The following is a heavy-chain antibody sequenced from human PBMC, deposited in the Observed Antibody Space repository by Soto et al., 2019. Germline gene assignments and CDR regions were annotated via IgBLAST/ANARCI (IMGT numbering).Heavy chain of an antibody. D-gene: IGHD3-22*01. Sequence: EVQLLESGGDLIQPGGSLRLSCAASGFTFNIYAMPWVRQAPGKGLEWVSAISRYGDFTYYADSVEGRFTISRDNSKNTLYLQMNSLRAEDTAVYYCAKDRYLDHDSRGYLFDNWGQGTLVTVSS. CDR3: AKDRYLDHDSRGYLFDN. J-gene: IGHJ4*02. CDR1: GFTFNIYA. CDR2: ISRYGDFT. V-gene: IGHV3-23*01.